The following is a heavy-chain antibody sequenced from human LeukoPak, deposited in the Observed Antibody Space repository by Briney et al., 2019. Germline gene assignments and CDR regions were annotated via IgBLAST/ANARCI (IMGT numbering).Heavy chain of an antibody. Sequence: SETLSLTCTVSGGSISSTSYYWGWLRQPPGKGLEWIGSVYYSGSTYYNPFLKSRVTTAVDTSKNLFFLKVRSVTAADTAVYYCARQGSGYDYWGQGTLVTVPS. V-gene: IGHV4-39*01. J-gene: IGHJ4*02. D-gene: IGHD5-12*01. CDR2: VYYSGST. CDR3: ARQGSGYDY. CDR1: GGSISSTSYY.